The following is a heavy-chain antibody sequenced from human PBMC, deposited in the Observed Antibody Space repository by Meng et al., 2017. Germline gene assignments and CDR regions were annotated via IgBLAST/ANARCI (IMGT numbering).Heavy chain of an antibody. V-gene: IGHV1-2*06. Sequence: SALNTCYASADIFTSNYMHCVLQAAAQGLEWMGRINPNSGGTNYAQKFQGRVTMTRDTSISTAYMELSRLRSDDTAVYYCARALYSGSYYLLDYWGQGTLVTVSS. J-gene: IGHJ4*02. CDR2: INPNSGGT. CDR3: ARALYSGSYYLLDY. D-gene: IGHD1-26*01. CDR1: ADIFTSNY.